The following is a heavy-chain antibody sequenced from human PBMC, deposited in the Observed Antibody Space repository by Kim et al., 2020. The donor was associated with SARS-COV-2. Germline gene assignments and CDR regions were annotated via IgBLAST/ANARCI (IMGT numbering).Heavy chain of an antibody. V-gene: IGHV4-34*01. CDR3: ARGGLRFLEWLPHPYYYYGMDV. D-gene: IGHD3-3*01. Sequence: SETLSLTCAVYGGSFSGYYWSWIRQPPGKGLEWIGEINHSGSTNYNPSLKSRVTISVDTSKNQFSLKLSSVTAADTAVYYCARGGLRFLEWLPHPYYYYGMDVWGQGTTVTVSS. J-gene: IGHJ6*02. CDR1: GGSFSGYY. CDR2: INHSGST.